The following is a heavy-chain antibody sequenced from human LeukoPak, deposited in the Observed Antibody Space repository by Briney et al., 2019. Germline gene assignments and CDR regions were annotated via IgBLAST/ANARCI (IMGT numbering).Heavy chain of an antibody. CDR1: GLTFNTYW. J-gene: IGHJ4*01. Sequence: GGSLRLSCAASGLTFNTYWMNWVRQAPGKGPEWVANIKKDGSEIKYVESVKGRFTISRDNAKNSVYLEMNSLRVEYTAVYYCVGGVGWLSDYWGHGTLVTVSS. D-gene: IGHD6-19*01. CDR2: IKKDGSEI. CDR3: VGGVGWLSDY. V-gene: IGHV3-7*04.